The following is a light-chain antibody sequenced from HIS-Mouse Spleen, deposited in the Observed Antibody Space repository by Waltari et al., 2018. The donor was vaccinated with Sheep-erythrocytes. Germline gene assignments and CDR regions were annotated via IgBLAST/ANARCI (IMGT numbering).Light chain of an antibody. CDR1: SSDFGGYTY. CDR3: CSYAGSYNHV. J-gene: IGLJ1*01. V-gene: IGLV2-11*01. Sequence: QPALTQPRPVSGPPGQSVTISCTGTSSDFGGYTYVPWYQQHPGKAPKLTIYDVSKRPSGVPDRFSGSKSGNTASLTISGLQAEDEADYYCCSYAGSYNHVFATGTKVTVL. CDR2: DVS.